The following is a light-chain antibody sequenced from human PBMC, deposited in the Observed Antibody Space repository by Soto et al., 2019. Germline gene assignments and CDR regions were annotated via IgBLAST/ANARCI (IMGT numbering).Light chain of an antibody. V-gene: IGKV3-20*01. CDR3: QQYGSSPRT. CDR1: QSVSSNY. Sequence: EIVLTQSPGTLSLSPGERATLSCRASQSVSSNYLAWYQQKPGQAPRLLIYGASSRATGIPDRFSGSGSGAGFTLTISRLEPEDCAVYYCQQYGSSPRTFGQGTKVESK. J-gene: IGKJ1*01. CDR2: GAS.